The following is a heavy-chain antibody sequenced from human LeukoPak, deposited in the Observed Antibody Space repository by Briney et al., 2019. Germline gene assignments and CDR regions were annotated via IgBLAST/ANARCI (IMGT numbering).Heavy chain of an antibody. CDR2: ISTSGNTR. J-gene: IGHJ4*02. D-gene: IGHD1-7*01. CDR1: GFTFSSYE. CDR3: ARELSGTTSYYFDY. Sequence: GRFLRLSCAASGFTFSSYEMNWVRRAPGKGLEWVSYISTSGNTRYYADSVRGRFTISRDNAKNSLYLQMNSLRVEDTAVYYCARELSGTTSYYFDYWGQGTLVTVSS. V-gene: IGHV3-48*03.